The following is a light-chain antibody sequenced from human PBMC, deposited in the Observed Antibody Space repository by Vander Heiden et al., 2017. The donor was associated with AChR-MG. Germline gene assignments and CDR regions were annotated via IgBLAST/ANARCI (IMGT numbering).Light chain of an antibody. CDR3: QQRRSWPRT. Sequence: IVLTQSPVTLSLSPGARATLTCRASQSLSTYLAWYQQKPGQPPRLLVYGASTRASGVPDRFTGSGSGTDFILTISSLEPEDFAVYYCQQRRSWPRTFGQGP. V-gene: IGKV3-11*01. J-gene: IGKJ1*01. CDR2: GAS. CDR1: QSLSTY.